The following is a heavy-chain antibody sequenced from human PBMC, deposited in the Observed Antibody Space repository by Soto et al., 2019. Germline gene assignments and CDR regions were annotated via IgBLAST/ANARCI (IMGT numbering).Heavy chain of an antibody. V-gene: IGHV1-69*02. CDR2: IIPILGIA. D-gene: IGHD2-15*01. CDR1: GGTFSSYT. Sequence: QVQLVQSGAEVKKPGSSVKVSCKASGGTFSSYTISWVRQAPGQGLEWMGRIIPILGIANYAQKFQGRVTSTADKSTSTAYMELSSLRSEDTAVYYCARVNRDCSGGSCYSGAWGSWFDPWGQGTLVTVSS. J-gene: IGHJ5*02. CDR3: ARVNRDCSGGSCYSGAWGSWFDP.